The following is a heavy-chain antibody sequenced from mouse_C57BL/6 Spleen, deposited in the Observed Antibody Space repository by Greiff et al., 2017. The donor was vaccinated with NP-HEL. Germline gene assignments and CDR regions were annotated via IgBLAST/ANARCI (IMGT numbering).Heavy chain of an antibody. V-gene: IGHV1-19*01. CDR1: GYTFTDYY. CDR2: INPYNGGT. D-gene: IGHD1-1*01. J-gene: IGHJ4*01. Sequence: VQLQQSGPVLVKPGASVKMSCKASGYTFTDYYMNWVKQSHGKSLEWIGVINPYNGGTSYNQKFKGKATLTVDKSSSTAYMELNSLTSEDSAVYYCARGGALSTYYAMDYWGQGTSVTVSS. CDR3: ARGGALSTYYAMDY.